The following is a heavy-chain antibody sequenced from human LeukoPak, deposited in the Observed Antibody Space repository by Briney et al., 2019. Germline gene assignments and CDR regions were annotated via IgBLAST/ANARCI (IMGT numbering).Heavy chain of an antibody. V-gene: IGHV4-34*01. CDR1: GGSFSGYY. CDR2: INHSGST. CDR3: ARDRGDYAPDY. D-gene: IGHD4-17*01. Sequence: SETLSLTCAVYGGSFSGYYWSWIRQPPGKGLEWIGEINHSGSTNYNPSLKSRVTISVDTSKNQFSLKLSSVTAADTAVYYCARDRGDYAPDYWGQGTLVTVSS. J-gene: IGHJ4*02.